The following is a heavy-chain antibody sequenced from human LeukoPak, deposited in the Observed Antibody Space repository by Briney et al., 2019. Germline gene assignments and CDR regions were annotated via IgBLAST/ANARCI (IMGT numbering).Heavy chain of an antibody. J-gene: IGHJ4*02. Sequence: SETLSLTCAVSGGSISSGGYSWSWIRQPPGKGLEWIGYIYHSGSTYYNPSLKSRVTMSVDRSKNQFSLKVSSVTAADTAVYSCARRDSGTYAYWGQGILVTVSS. CDR1: GGSISSGGYS. CDR2: IYHSGST. V-gene: IGHV4-30-2*01. D-gene: IGHD3-10*01. CDR3: ARRDSGTYAY.